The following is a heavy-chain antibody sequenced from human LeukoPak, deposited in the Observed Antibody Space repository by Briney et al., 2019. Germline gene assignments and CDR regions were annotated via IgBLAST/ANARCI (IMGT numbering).Heavy chain of an antibody. J-gene: IGHJ4*02. V-gene: IGHV4-39*07. CDR2: IYYSGST. CDR3: ARDGYDFGLRD. CDR1: GGSISSSSYY. Sequence: KPSETLSLTCTVSGGSISSSSYYWGWIRQPPGKGLEWIGSIYYSGSTYYNPSLKSRVTISVDTSKNQFSLKLSSVTAAGTAVYYCARDGYDFGLRDWGQGTLVTVSS. D-gene: IGHD3/OR15-3a*01.